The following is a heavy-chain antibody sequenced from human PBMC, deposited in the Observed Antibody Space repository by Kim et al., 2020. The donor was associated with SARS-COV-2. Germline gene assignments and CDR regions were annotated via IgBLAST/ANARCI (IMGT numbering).Heavy chain of an antibody. J-gene: IGHJ6*02. Sequence: ASVKVSCKASGYTFTSYAMHWVRQAPGQRLEWMGWINAGNGNTKYSQKFQGRVTITRDTSASTAYMELSSLRSEDTAVYYCARSPSYGGSGSYKGGYYYYGMDVWGQGTTVTVSS. CDR3: ARSPSYGGSGSYKGGYYYYGMDV. CDR1: GYTFTSYA. V-gene: IGHV1-3*01. D-gene: IGHD3-10*01. CDR2: INAGNGNT.